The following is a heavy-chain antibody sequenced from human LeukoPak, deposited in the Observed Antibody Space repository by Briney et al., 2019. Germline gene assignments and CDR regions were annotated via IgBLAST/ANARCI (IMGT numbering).Heavy chain of an antibody. J-gene: IGHJ4*02. CDR3: ARVDGDYLELDY. Sequence: GGSLRLSCAAPGFTFSSYGMHWVRQAPGKGLEWVAFIRYDGSNKYYADSVKGRFTISRDNSKNTLYLQMNSLRAEDTAVYYCARVDGDYLELDYWGQGTLVTVSS. CDR1: GFTFSSYG. CDR2: IRYDGSNK. D-gene: IGHD4-17*01. V-gene: IGHV3-30*02.